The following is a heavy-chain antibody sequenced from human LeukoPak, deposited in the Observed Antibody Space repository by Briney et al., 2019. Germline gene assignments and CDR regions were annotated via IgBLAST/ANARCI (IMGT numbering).Heavy chain of an antibody. CDR1: GGTFSAYYA. CDR3: AREGRLRLSSSPFE. CDR2: IIPIFGTA. Sequence: GSSVKVSCKASGGTFSAYYAISWVRQAPGQGLEWMGGIIPIFGTANYAQKFQGRVTITADESTSTAYMELSSLRSEDTAVYYCAREGRLRLSSSPFEWGQGTLVTVSS. J-gene: IGHJ4*02. D-gene: IGHD6-6*01. V-gene: IGHV1-69*01.